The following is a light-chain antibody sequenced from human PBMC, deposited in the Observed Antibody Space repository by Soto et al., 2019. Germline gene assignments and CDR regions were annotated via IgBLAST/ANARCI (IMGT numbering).Light chain of an antibody. Sequence: DIQITQSPCTRSASVVGRVTVTFRASQSISTSLAWYQQKPGKAPKLLIYKASGLESGVPSRFSGSGSGTEFTLTISSLQPDDFATYYCRQYNSYSRTFGQGTKVDIK. V-gene: IGKV1-5*03. CDR2: KAS. CDR3: RQYNSYSRT. J-gene: IGKJ1*01. CDR1: QSISTS.